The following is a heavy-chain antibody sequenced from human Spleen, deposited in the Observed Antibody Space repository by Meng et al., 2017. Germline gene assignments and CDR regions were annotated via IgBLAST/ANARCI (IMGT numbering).Heavy chain of an antibody. V-gene: IGHV3-43D*04. Sequence: GESLKISCTASGFIFDDYAMHWVRQAPGKGLEWVSLISWDGGSTYYADSVKGRFTISRDNSKNSLYLQMNSLRAEDTALYYCAKAYSSSWSHFDYWGQGTLVTVSS. D-gene: IGHD6-13*01. CDR2: ISWDGGST. J-gene: IGHJ4*02. CDR3: AKAYSSSWSHFDY. CDR1: GFIFDDYA.